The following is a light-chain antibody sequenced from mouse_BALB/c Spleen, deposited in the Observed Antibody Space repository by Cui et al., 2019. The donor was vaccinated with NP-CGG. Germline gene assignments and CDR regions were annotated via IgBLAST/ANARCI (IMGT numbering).Light chain of an antibody. Sequence: HVLVTQEPALTTSPGETVTLTCRSSTGAVTTNNYANWVQEKPDHLFTGLIGGTNNRAPGVPARFSGSLIGDKAALTITGAQTEDEAIYFCALWYSNHWVFGGGTKLTVL. V-gene: IGLV1*01. CDR1: TGAVTTNNY. CDR3: ALWYSNHWV. CDR2: GTN. J-gene: IGLJ1*01.